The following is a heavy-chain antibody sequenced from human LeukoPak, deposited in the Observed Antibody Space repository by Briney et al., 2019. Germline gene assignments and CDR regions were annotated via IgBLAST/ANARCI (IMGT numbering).Heavy chain of an antibody. CDR1: GFTFSSYA. CDR3: ARFYGSGSYYPTYGMDV. Sequence: PGRSLRLSCAASGFTFSSYAMHWVRQAPGKGLEWVAVISYDGSNKYYADSVKGRFTISRDNSKNTLYLQMNSLRAEDTAVYYCARFYGSGSYYPTYGMDVWGKGTTVTVSS. J-gene: IGHJ6*04. CDR2: ISYDGSNK. V-gene: IGHV3-30-3*01. D-gene: IGHD3-10*01.